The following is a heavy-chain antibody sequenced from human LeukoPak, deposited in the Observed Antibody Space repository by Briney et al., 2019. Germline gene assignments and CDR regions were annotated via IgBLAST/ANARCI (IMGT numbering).Heavy chain of an antibody. Sequence: SETLSLTCTVSGGSISSYYWSWIRQPPGKGLEWIGYIYYSGSTNYNPSLKSRVTISVDTSKNQFSLKLSSVTAADTAVYYCARLVGASSSSRLRSGYYYGMDVWGQGTTVTVSS. V-gene: IGHV4-59*01. J-gene: IGHJ6*02. CDR2: IYYSGST. CDR3: ARLVGASSSSRLRSGYYYGMDV. CDR1: GGSISSYY. D-gene: IGHD6-6*01.